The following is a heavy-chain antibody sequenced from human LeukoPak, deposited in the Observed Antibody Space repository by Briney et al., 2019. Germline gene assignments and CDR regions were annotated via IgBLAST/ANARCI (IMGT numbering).Heavy chain of an antibody. CDR1: GXSISSYY. CDR2: IYYSGST. D-gene: IGHD3-22*01. CDR3: ARDRGPYDSSGYLGY. J-gene: IGHJ4*02. Sequence: SETLSLTCTVSGXSISSYYWSWIRQPPGRGLEWIGYIYYSGSTNYNPSLRSRVTISVDTSKNQVSLKLSSVTAADTAVYYCARDRGPYDSSGYLGYWGQGTLVTVSS. V-gene: IGHV4-59*01.